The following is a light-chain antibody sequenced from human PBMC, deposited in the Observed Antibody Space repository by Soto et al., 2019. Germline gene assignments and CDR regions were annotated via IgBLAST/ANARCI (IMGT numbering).Light chain of an antibody. CDR1: SSNIGAGYE. Sequence: QSVLTQPTSVSGAPGQRVTISCTGSSSNIGAGYEVHWYQQLPGTAPKLLIYGDRYRPSGVPDRFSGSKSGTSVSLAITGLQAEDEADYHSQSYDCSLSGMVFGGGTKLTVL. CDR3: QSYDCSLSGMV. J-gene: IGLJ3*02. CDR2: GDR. V-gene: IGLV1-40*01.